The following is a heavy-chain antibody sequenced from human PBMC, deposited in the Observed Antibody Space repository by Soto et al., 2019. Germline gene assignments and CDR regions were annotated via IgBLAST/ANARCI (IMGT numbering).Heavy chain of an antibody. J-gene: IGHJ4*02. D-gene: IGHD3-9*01. CDR3: ARVDDY. CDR1: GGSFSGHN. V-gene: IGHV4-34*01. Sequence: SETLSLTCAVYGGSFSGHNWGWIRQPPGKGLEWIGEIDDSGATNYNPSLKSRASISLDTSKNQFSLELGSVTAADTAVYYCARVDDYWGQGTLVTVSS. CDR2: IDDSGAT.